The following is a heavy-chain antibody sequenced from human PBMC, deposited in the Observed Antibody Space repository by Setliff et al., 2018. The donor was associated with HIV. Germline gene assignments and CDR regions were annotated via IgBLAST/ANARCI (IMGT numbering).Heavy chain of an antibody. CDR1: GGTFSTYS. CDR2: IIPFFRTT. V-gene: IGHV1-69*06. D-gene: IGHD6-13*01. CDR3: ARGGIAAPRVVFDY. J-gene: IGHJ4*02. Sequence: ASVKVSCKASGGTFSTYSMNWVRQAPGQGLEWMGGIIPFFRTTNYAQKFQGRVTVTADISTSTAYMELRSLRSDDTAVYYCARGGIAAPRVVFDYWGQGTLVTVSS.